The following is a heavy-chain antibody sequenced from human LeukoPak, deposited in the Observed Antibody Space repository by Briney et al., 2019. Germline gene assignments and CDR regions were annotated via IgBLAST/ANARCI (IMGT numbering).Heavy chain of an antibody. CDR2: IYYSGST. Sequence: YWSWIRXPPGKGLEWIGYIYYSGSTNYNPSLKSRVTISVDTSKNQFSLKLSSVTAADTAVYYCARIPSEYYYYYYGMDVWGQGTTVTVSS. CDR3: ARIPSEYYYYYYGMDV. V-gene: IGHV4-59*01. CDR1: Y. D-gene: IGHD2-2*01. J-gene: IGHJ6*02.